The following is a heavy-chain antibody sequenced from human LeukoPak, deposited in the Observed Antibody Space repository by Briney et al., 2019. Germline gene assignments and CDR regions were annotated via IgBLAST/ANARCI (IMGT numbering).Heavy chain of an antibody. Sequence: GTSLRLSCAASGLAFSSYGMHWARQAPGKGLEWVALIPYDGSNEYYADSVKGRFTISRDNAKNTLYLQMNSLRAEDTAVYYCVRDRPGYSSGWAWGQGTLVTVSS. J-gene: IGHJ5*02. CDR1: GLAFSSYG. V-gene: IGHV3-30*03. CDR3: VRDRPGYSSGWA. D-gene: IGHD6-19*01. CDR2: IPYDGSNE.